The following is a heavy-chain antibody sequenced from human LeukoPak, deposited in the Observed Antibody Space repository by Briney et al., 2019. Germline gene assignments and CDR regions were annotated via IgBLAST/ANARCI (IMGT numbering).Heavy chain of an antibody. CDR1: GYTFTSYY. CDR3: ASGAGVGALGFDY. V-gene: IGHV1-46*01. CDR2: INPSGGST. J-gene: IGHJ4*02. D-gene: IGHD1-26*01. Sequence: ASVKVSCKASGYTFTSYYMHWVRRAPGQGLEWMGIINPSGGSTSYAQKFQGRVTMTRDTSTSTVYMELGSLRSEDTAVYYCASGAGVGALGFDYWGQGTLVTVSS.